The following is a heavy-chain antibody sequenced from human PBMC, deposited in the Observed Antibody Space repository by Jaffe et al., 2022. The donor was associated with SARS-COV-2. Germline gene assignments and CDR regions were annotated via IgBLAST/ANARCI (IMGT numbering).Heavy chain of an antibody. CDR1: GGTFSSYG. D-gene: IGHD3-10*01. Sequence: QVQLVQSGAEVKKPGSSVKVSCKASGGTFSSYGVSWVRQAPGRGLEWMGGIIPIFGTANYAQKFQGRVTLTADDSTNTAYMELSSLRSEDTAMYYCASLGGDYYGSDIYYNTSEFDPWGQGTLVTVSS. CDR2: IIPIFGTA. CDR3: ASLGGDYYGSDIYYNTSEFDP. V-gene: IGHV1-69*01. J-gene: IGHJ5*02.